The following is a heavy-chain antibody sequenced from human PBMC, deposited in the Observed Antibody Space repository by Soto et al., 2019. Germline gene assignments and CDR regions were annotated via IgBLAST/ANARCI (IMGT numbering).Heavy chain of an antibody. Sequence: SETLSLTCTVSGDSISSNYWSWIRQPPGKGLEWIGYIYYSGNPTYNPSFKSRVTMSVDRSKNQFSLRLSSLTAADTAVYYCARGKGDTSGWYGGTWRAQYYNGMDVWGQGTTVTVSS. CDR3: ARGKGDTSGWYGGTWRAQYYNGMDV. CDR2: IYYSGNP. V-gene: IGHV4-59*08. J-gene: IGHJ6*02. CDR1: GDSISSNY. D-gene: IGHD6-19*01.